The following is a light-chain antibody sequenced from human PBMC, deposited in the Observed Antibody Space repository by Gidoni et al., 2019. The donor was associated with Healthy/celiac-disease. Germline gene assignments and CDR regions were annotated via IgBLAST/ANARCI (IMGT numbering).Light chain of an antibody. CDR2: DAS. J-gene: IGKJ3*01. CDR1: QDISNY. V-gene: IGKV1-33*01. CDR3: QQYDNHLT. Sequence: DIQMTQSPSSLSASVGDRVTITCQASQDISNYLNWYQQKPGKAPKLLIYDASNLETGVPSRFSGSGSGTDFTFTISSLQAEDIATYCCQQYDNHLTFGPGTKVDIK.